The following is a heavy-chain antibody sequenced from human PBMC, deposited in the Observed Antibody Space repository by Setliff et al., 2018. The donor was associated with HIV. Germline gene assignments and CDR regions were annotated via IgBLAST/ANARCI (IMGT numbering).Heavy chain of an antibody. CDR3: ARLDCSSSSGFVDY. CDR1: GGSINTDY. J-gene: IGHJ4*02. Sequence: SETLSLTCTVSGGSINTDYWNWVRQPGGKGLEWIGRIYTRGSTKYSPTFESRVTISVDTSKNQFSLKLSSVTAADTAVYYCARLDCSSSSGFVDYWGQGTLVTVSS. D-gene: IGHD2-2*01. CDR2: IYTRGST. V-gene: IGHV4-4*07.